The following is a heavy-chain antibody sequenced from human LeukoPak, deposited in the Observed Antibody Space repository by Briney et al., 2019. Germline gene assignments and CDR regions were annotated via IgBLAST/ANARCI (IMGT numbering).Heavy chain of an antibody. Sequence: ASVKVSCKLSGYTLTDYYTHWVQQAPGKGLEWMGLVDPEDGETIYAEKFQGRVTITADTSTDTAYMELSSLRSEDTAVYYCATGGIAVAQWDAFDIWGQGTMVTVSS. CDR2: VDPEDGET. D-gene: IGHD6-19*01. CDR1: GYTLTDYY. J-gene: IGHJ3*02. CDR3: ATGGIAVAQWDAFDI. V-gene: IGHV1-69-2*01.